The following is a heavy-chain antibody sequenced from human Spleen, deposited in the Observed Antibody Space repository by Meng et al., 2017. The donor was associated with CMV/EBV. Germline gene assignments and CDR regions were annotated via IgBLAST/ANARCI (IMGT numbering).Heavy chain of an antibody. CDR2: ISTYNGNT. CDR1: GSTFTPHG. Sequence: KASGSTFTPHGIAWVRQAPGQGLEWMGWISTYNGNTLYTQKFQGRVTMTTDTSTTTAYMELRSLRSDDTAVYYCARDEDSSAFWFDPWGQGTLVTVSS. CDR3: ARDEDSSAFWFDP. V-gene: IGHV1-18*01. D-gene: IGHD3-22*01. J-gene: IGHJ5*02.